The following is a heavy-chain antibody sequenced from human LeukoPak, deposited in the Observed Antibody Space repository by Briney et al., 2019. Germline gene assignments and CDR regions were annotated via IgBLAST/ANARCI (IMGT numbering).Heavy chain of an antibody. CDR2: ITGSGDSI. CDR1: GFIFGDYY. D-gene: IGHD1-1*01. J-gene: IGHJ4*02. V-gene: IGHV3-11*01. Sequence: PGGSLRLSCVGSGFIFGDYYMNWIRQAPGKGLEWISFITGSGDSIYYADSVKGRFTVSRDNAKNSLYLQMNSLGAEDTAVYFCARDPEYIDKWGQGTLVTVSS. CDR3: ARDPEYIDK.